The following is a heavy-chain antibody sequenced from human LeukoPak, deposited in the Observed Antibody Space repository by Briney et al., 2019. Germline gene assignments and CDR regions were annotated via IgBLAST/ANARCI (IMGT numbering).Heavy chain of an antibody. Sequence: PGGSLRLSCTASGFTFSTYAMTWVRQAPGKGLDWVSAIGASGADTYYADSAKGRFTVSRDNSKNTLYLQMSSLRADDTAVYYCAREGYYGSGSYGDDYYYYMDVWGKGTTVTVSS. CDR2: IGASGADT. V-gene: IGHV3-23*01. CDR3: AREGYYGSGSYGDDYYYYMDV. D-gene: IGHD3-10*01. J-gene: IGHJ6*03. CDR1: GFTFSTYA.